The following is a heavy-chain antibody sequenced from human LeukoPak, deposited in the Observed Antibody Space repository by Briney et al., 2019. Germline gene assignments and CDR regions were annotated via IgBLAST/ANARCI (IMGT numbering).Heavy chain of an antibody. J-gene: IGHJ4*02. CDR3: ARHSSGQGYFDY. D-gene: IGHD6-19*01. CDR2: IYYSGST. Sequence: SETLSLTCTVSGGSISSSSYYWGWIRQPPGKGLEWIGSIYYSGSTYYNPSLKSRVTKSVDTSKNQFSLKLSSVTAADTAVYYYARHSSGQGYFDYWGQGTLVTVSS. CDR1: GGSISSSSYY. V-gene: IGHV4-39*01.